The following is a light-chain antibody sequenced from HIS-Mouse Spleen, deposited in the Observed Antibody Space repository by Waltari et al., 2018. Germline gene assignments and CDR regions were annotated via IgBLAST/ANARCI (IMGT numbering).Light chain of an antibody. CDR1: SSNIGSNY. CDR2: RTN. CDR3: AAWDDSLSGPV. J-gene: IGLJ3*02. V-gene: IGLV1-47*01. Sequence: QSVLTQPPSASGTPGQRVTISCSGSSSNIGSNYVYWYQQLPGTAPKLLIYRTNQRPSGVPGRFSGSKSGTSASLAISGLRSEDEADYYCAAWDDSLSGPVFGGGTKLTVL.